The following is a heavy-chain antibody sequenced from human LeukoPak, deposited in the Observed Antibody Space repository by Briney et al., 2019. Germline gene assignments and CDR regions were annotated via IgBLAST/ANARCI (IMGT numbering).Heavy chain of an antibody. CDR1: GGSISSYY. V-gene: IGHV4-59*01. CDR3: AREPYGSGTFDY. Sequence: SETLSLTCTVSGGSISSYYWSWIRQPPGKGLEWTGYIYYSGSTNYNPSLKSRVTISVDTSKNQFSLKLSSVTAADTAEYYCAREPYGSGTFDYWGQRTLVTVSA. D-gene: IGHD3-10*01. CDR2: IYYSGST. J-gene: IGHJ4*02.